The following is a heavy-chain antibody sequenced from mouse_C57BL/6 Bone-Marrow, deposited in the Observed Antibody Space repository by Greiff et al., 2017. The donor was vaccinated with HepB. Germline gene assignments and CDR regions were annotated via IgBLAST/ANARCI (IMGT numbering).Heavy chain of an antibody. CDR1: GYTFPEYT. CDR3: ARHEEGYYYGSSYRYYAMDY. J-gene: IGHJ4*01. V-gene: IGHV1-62-2*01. Sequence: QVQLQQSGAELVKPGASVKLSCKASGYTFPEYTIHWVKQRSGQGLGWIGWFYPGSGSIKYNEKFKDKATLTADKSSSTIYMAISILTSEDSAVYFCARHEEGYYYGSSYRYYAMDYWGQGTSVTVSS. D-gene: IGHD1-1*01. CDR2: FYPGSGSI.